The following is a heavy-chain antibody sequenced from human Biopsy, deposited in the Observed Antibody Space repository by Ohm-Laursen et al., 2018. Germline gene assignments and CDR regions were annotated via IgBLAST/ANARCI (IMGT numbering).Heavy chain of an antibody. CDR1: GFAFRSSW. D-gene: IGHD1-1*01. J-gene: IGHJ3*02. Sequence: SLRLSCAASGFAFRSSWMYWVRQGPGKGLEWVSAITVSADTTYYADSVRGRFTVSRDNSQNTLYLQMNSLRAEDTAIYYCAKGRVGNSGSLDIWGHGTMVTVSS. V-gene: IGHV3-23*01. CDR2: ITVSADTT. CDR3: AKGRVGNSGSLDI.